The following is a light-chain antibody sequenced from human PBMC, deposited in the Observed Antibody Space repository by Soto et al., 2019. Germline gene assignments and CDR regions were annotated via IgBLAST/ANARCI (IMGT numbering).Light chain of an antibody. CDR1: QSINSW. CDR3: QQYEAYPLT. J-gene: IGKJ4*01. V-gene: IGKV1-5*03. Sequence: DIQLTQSPSTLSASVGDRVTITCRASQSINSWLAWYQQKPGKAPKLLVYKASSLESGVPSRFSGSGSGTEFTLTISNLQPDDFATYYCQQYEAYPLTFGGGNKVEI. CDR2: KAS.